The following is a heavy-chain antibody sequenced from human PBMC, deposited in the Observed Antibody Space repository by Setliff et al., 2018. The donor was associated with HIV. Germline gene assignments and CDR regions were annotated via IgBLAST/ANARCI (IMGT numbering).Heavy chain of an antibody. D-gene: IGHD6-13*01. Sequence: PGGSLRLSCATSGFAFSDYDFHWVRQVTGEGLEWVSAIGTGGDTYYADSEKGRFTISRDNSKNTLYLQMNSLRAADTAVYYCARDCRVGWVFTYGMDVWGQGTTVTVSS. J-gene: IGHJ6*02. CDR3: ARDCRVGWVFTYGMDV. V-gene: IGHV3-13*01. CDR2: IGTGGDT. CDR1: GFAFSDYD.